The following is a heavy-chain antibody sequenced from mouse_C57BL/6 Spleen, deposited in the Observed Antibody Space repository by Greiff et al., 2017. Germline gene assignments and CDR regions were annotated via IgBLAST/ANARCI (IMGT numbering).Heavy chain of an antibody. V-gene: IGHV1-80*01. CDR2: IYPGDGDT. J-gene: IGHJ4*01. D-gene: IGHD1-1*01. CDR3: ARPTVVDAMDY. Sequence: VQRVESGAELVKPGASVKISCKASGYAFSSYWMNWVKQRPGKGLEWIGQIYPGDGDTNYNGKFKGKATLTADKSSSTAYMQLSSLTSEDSAVYFCARPTVVDAMDYWGQGTSVTVSS. CDR1: GYAFSSYW.